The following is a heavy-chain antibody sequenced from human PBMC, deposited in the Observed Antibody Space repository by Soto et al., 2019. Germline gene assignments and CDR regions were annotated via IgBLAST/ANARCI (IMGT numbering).Heavy chain of an antibody. Sequence: SSDTLSPTCTVSGGSLSSGDYCLSWVPQPPGKGLEWIGYIYYSGSTYYNPSLKSRITISVDTSKNQFSLKLSSVTVADTAVYYCARERPDGARLDPWGQGTLVTVS. CDR1: GGSLSSGDYC. CDR2: IYYSGST. J-gene: IGHJ5*02. D-gene: IGHD6-6*01. V-gene: IGHV4-30-4*02. CDR3: ARERPDGARLDP.